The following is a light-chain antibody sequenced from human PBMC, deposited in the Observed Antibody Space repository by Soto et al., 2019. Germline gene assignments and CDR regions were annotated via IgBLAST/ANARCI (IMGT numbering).Light chain of an antibody. CDR3: QQYNSYSYT. Sequence: DIQMTQSPSTLSSSLGDRVTITCRASQSISSWLAWYQQKPGKAPKLLIYDASSLASGVPSRFSGSGSGTEFTLTISSLQPDDFATYYCQQYNSYSYTFGQGTKLEIK. CDR1: QSISSW. V-gene: IGKV1-5*01. J-gene: IGKJ2*01. CDR2: DAS.